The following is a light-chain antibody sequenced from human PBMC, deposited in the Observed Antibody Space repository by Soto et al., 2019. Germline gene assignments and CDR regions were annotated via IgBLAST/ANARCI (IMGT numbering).Light chain of an antibody. CDR2: AAS. V-gene: IGKV4-1*01. Sequence: DIVMTQSPDSLALSLGDGATINCKSSQSVLYSSNNKNYLAWYQQKPGKVPKVLIYAASTLQPGVPSRFSGSGSGTDFTLTISSLQPEDVATYYCQKYNSAPYPFGQGTKV. J-gene: IGKJ1*01. CDR1: QSVLYSSNNKNY. CDR3: QKYNSAPYP.